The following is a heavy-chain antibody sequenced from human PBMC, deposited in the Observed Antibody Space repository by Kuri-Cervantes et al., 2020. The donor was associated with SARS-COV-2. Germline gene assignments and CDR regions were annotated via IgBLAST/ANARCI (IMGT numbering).Heavy chain of an antibody. Sequence: ASVKVSCKAPGYTFTGYYMHWVRQAPGQGLEWMGWINPNSGGTNYAQKFQGWVTMTRDTSISTAYMELSRLRAEDTAVYYCAKAYDPYGMDVWGQGTTGTVSS. D-gene: IGHD5-12*01. CDR1: GYTFTGYY. CDR2: INPNSGGT. J-gene: IGHJ6*02. CDR3: AKAYDPYGMDV. V-gene: IGHV1-2*04.